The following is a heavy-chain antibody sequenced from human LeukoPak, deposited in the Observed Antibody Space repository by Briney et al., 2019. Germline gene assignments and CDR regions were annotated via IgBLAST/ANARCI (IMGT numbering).Heavy chain of an antibody. Sequence: SVKVSCKASGGTFSSYAISWVRQAPGQGLEWMGGIIPIFGTANYAQKFQGRVTITADESTSTAYMELSSLRSEDTAVYYCARVRSDYYDSSGRMGYFDYWGQGTLVTVSS. V-gene: IGHV1-69*13. CDR1: GGTFSSYA. D-gene: IGHD3-22*01. J-gene: IGHJ4*02. CDR3: ARVRSDYYDSSGRMGYFDY. CDR2: IIPIFGTA.